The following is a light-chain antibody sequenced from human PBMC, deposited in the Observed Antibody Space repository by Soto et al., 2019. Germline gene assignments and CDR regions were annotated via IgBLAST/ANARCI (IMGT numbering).Light chain of an antibody. Sequence: QSVLTQSSSASASLGSSVKLTCTLSSGHSSYIIAWHQQQPGKAPRYLMKLEGSGSYNKGSGVPDRFSGSSSGADRYLPISHLQFEDEADYYCETWDSNTRVFGGGTKLTVL. J-gene: IGLJ3*02. V-gene: IGLV4-60*02. CDR1: SGHSSYI. CDR2: LEGSGSY. CDR3: ETWDSNTRV.